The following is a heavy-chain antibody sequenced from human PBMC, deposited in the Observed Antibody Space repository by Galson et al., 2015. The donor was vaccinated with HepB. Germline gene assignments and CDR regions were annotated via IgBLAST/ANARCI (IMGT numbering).Heavy chain of an antibody. V-gene: IGHV3-74*01. CDR1: GFTFSSYW. Sequence: SLRLSCAASGFTFSSYWMYWVRQAPGKGLVWVSRINSDGSSTSYADSVKGRFTISRDNAKNTLYLQMNSLRVEDTAVYYCARDPYSGGYYAYYYYYMDVWGKGTTVTVSS. CDR3: ARDPYSGGYYAYYYYYMDV. CDR2: INSDGSST. D-gene: IGHD1-26*01. J-gene: IGHJ6*03.